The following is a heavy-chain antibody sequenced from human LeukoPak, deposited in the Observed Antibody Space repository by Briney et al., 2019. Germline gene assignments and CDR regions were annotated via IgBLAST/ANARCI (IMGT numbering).Heavy chain of an antibody. CDR3: ARLGGSYYFAY. V-gene: IGHV3-53*01. CDR2: IYSGGST. D-gene: IGHD1-26*01. J-gene: IGHJ4*02. CDR1: GFTVSSDY. Sequence: PGGSLGLSCAASGFTVSSDYMSWVRQAPGKGLEWVSFIYSGGSTYYADSVRGRFTISRDNSKNTLYLQMNSLRAGDTAVYYCARLGGSYYFAYWGQGTLVTVSS.